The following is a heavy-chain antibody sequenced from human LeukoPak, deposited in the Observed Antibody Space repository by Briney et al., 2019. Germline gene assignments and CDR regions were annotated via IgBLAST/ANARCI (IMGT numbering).Heavy chain of an antibody. CDR1: GFTFSRYA. J-gene: IGHJ6*02. CDR3: AREEYDYALGALDV. CDR2: ISSDGNLI. V-gene: IGHV3-30*04. Sequence: PGRSLRLYCATSGFTFSRYAMQWVRQAPGKGLEWVAVISSDGNLIFYADSVKGRFTISRDNSKNTVYLQMNSLRAEDTAVFYCAREEYDYALGALDVWGQRTTVSVSS. D-gene: IGHD4/OR15-4a*01.